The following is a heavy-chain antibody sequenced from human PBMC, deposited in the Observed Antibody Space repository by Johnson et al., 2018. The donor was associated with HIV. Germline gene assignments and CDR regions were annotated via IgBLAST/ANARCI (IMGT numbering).Heavy chain of an antibody. CDR2: ISHDGSNK. CDR1: GFTFNDHG. J-gene: IGHJ3*02. CDR3: ARDPELDYFDNRAFDI. D-gene: IGHD3-22*01. Sequence: QVQLVESGGGVVRPGGSLRLSCATSGFTFNDHGMTWVRQVPGKGLEWVAVISHDGSNKYYADSVKGRFTISRDNSKNTLYLQMNSLRAVDTAVYYCARDPELDYFDNRAFDIWGQGTMVTVSS. V-gene: IGHV3-30*03.